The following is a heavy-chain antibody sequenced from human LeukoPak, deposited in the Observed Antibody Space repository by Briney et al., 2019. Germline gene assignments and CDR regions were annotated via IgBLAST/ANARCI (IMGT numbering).Heavy chain of an antibody. Sequence: PGGSLRLSCAASGFTFSGSTMHWVRQPSGKGLEWVGLIRSKVNNYATAYSASVKGRFTTSRDDSKNTAYLQMNSLKTEDTAVYYCKTEGRAGDTPFDHWGQGTLVTVSS. CDR2: IRSKVNNYAT. J-gene: IGHJ4*02. CDR3: KTEGRAGDTPFDH. CDR1: GFTFSGST. V-gene: IGHV3-73*01. D-gene: IGHD1-26*01.